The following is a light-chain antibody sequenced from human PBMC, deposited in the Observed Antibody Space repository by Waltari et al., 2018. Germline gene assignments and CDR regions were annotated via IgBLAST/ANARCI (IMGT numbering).Light chain of an antibody. V-gene: IGKV2-28*01. Sequence: DIVMTQSPLSVPVTPGESASLSCRSSHSLLHSNGYNYFDWYLQKPGQSPQLLIYLGSHRASGVPDRFSGSGSGTDFTLKISSVEAEDVGVYYCMQALIAPYTFGQGTKLEIK. CDR3: MQALIAPYT. J-gene: IGKJ2*01. CDR2: LGS. CDR1: HSLLHSNGYNY.